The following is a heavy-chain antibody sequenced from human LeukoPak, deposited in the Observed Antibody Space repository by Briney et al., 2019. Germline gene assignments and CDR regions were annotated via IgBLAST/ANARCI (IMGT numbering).Heavy chain of an antibody. CDR2: IIPIFGTA. CDR1: GGTFSSYA. V-gene: IGHV1-69*05. J-gene: IGHJ4*02. CDR3: ARATRGWLPITMGY. Sequence: GSSVKVSCKASGGTFSSYAISWVRQAPGQGLEWMGRIIPIFGTANYAQKFQGGVTTTTDESTSTAYMELSSLRSEDTAVYYCARATRGWLPITMGYWGQGTLVTVSS. D-gene: IGHD3-3*01.